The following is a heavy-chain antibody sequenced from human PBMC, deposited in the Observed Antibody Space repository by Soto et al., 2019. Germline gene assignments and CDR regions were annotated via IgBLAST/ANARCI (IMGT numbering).Heavy chain of an antibody. CDR3: GKDVGVYVPYYYGVDV. CDR2: IAYDGNEK. V-gene: IGHV3-30*18. Sequence: QVQLVESGGGVVQPGTSLRLSCAASGFTFKTHAMHWVRQAPGKGLEWMAVIAYDGNEKLYADSVKGRFTISRDNSKNALYLKINTLRNEDTAVYYCGKDVGVYVPYYYGVDVWGQGTTVTVSS. CDR1: GFTFKTHA. D-gene: IGHD1-26*01. J-gene: IGHJ6*02.